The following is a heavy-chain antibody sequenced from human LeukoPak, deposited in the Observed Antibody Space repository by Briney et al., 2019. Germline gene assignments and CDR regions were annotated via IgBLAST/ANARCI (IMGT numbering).Heavy chain of an antibody. Sequence: GASVTVSCKASGYTFSDYHIHWVRQVPGQGLEWMGWINCNSGATNYAQKFQGRVTMTRDTSLTTTYMDLSRLTSDDTAVYYCARELGGGTTREDWLDPWGQGTLVTVSS. CDR3: ARELGGGTTREDWLDP. CDR2: INCNSGAT. D-gene: IGHD1-1*01. CDR1: GYTFSDYH. V-gene: IGHV1-2*02. J-gene: IGHJ5*02.